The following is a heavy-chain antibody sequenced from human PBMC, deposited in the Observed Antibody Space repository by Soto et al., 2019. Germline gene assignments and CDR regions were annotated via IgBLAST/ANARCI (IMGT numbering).Heavy chain of an antibody. V-gene: IGHV5-51*01. Sequence: GESLKISCKGSGYSFSIYCINLVLQMPGKGLEWMGIIYPGDSDTRYSPSFQGQVTISADKSISTAYLQWRSLKASDTAMYYCARHHGSPGSYFGMDVWGQGTTVTVSS. CDR1: GYSFSIYC. CDR3: ARHHGSPGSYFGMDV. J-gene: IGHJ6*02. D-gene: IGHD6-13*01. CDR2: IYPGDSDT.